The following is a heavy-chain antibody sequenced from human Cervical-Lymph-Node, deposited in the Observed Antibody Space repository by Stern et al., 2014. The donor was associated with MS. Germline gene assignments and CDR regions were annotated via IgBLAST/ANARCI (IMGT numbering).Heavy chain of an antibody. CDR2: ISYDGNHK. J-gene: IGHJ4*02. V-gene: IGHV3-30*03. Sequence: VHLVESGGAVVPPGRSLRLSCAASGFTFSSYGMHWVRQAPGQGLEWGTVISYDGNHKYYAASVKGRFTISRDNSKNTLHLQMNSVTPDDTAIYYCARDYEDTSMLFDHWGQGTLVTVSS. D-gene: IGHD2-8*01. CDR3: ARDYEDTSMLFDH. CDR1: GFTFSSYG.